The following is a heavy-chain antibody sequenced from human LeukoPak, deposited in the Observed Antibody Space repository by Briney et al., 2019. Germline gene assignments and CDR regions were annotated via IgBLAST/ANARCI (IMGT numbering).Heavy chain of an antibody. V-gene: IGHV4-39*01. D-gene: IGHD2-15*01. CDR3: ARPKGRGYCSGGSCYSGWFDP. CDR2: IYYSGST. J-gene: IGHJ5*02. CDR1: GGSISSSSYY. Sequence: SETLSLTCTVSGGSISSSSYYWGWIRQPPGKGLEWIGSIYYSGSTYYNPSLKSRVTIFVDTSKNQFSLKLSSVTAADTAVYYCARPKGRGYCSGGSCYSGWFDPWGQGTLVTVSS.